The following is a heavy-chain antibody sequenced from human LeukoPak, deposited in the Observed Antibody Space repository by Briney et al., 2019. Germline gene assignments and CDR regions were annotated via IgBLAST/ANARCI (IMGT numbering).Heavy chain of an antibody. Sequence: SETLSLTCTVSGGSISSYYWSWIRQPPGNGLEWIGYIYYSGSTNYNPSLKSRVTISVDTSKNQFSLKLSSVTAADPAVYYCAAYTYCGGDFYSSWFDPWGQGTLVTVSS. J-gene: IGHJ5*02. CDR2: IYYSGST. CDR1: GGSISSYY. CDR3: AAYTYCGGDFYSSWFDP. D-gene: IGHD2-21*02. V-gene: IGHV4-59*01.